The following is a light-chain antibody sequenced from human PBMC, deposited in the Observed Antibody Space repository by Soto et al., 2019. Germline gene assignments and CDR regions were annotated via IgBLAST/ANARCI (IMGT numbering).Light chain of an antibody. V-gene: IGKV1-5*01. Sequence: DIQMTQSPSTLSASVGDSVTITCRASQSIAIWLAWYQQKPGKAPKLLIYDASSLEGGVPSRFSGSGSGTEFTLTISGLQPDDFATYYCQQYNSFSWTFGQGTKVDNK. CDR3: QQYNSFSWT. J-gene: IGKJ1*01. CDR1: QSIAIW. CDR2: DAS.